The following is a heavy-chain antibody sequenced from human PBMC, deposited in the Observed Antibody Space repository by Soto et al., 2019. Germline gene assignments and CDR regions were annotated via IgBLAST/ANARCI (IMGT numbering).Heavy chain of an antibody. CDR1: GGSISSSSYY. V-gene: IGHV4-39*01. J-gene: IGHJ6*03. Sequence: SETLSLTCTDSGGSISSSSYYWGWIRQPPGKGLEWIGSIYYSGSTYYNPSLKSRVTISVDTSKNQFSLKLSSVTAADTAVYYCARHIRVRGAPSYMDGWGKGTTVTVSS. CDR3: ARHIRVRGAPSYMDG. D-gene: IGHD3-10*01. CDR2: IYYSGST.